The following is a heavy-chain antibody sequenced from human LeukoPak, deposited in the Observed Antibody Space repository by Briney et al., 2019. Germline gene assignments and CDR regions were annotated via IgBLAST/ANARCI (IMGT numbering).Heavy chain of an antibody. CDR2: IKQDGSEK. D-gene: IGHD5-18*01. V-gene: IGHV3-7*01. Sequence: GGSLRLSCAASGFTFSRYWMSWVRQAPGKGLEWVANIKQDGSEKYYVDSVKGRFTISRDNAKNSLYLQMNSLRAEDTAVYYCARGGGYSYGSGALDYWGQGTLVTVSS. J-gene: IGHJ4*02. CDR3: ARGGGYSYGSGALDY. CDR1: GFTFSRYW.